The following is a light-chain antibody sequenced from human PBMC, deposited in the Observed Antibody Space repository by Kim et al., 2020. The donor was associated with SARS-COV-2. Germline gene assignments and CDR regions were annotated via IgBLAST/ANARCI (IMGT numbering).Light chain of an antibody. CDR1: SSDVGGYNL. CDR3: CSYAHTTTSVL. CDR2: EVT. Sequence: QSALTQPASVSGSPGQSITISCTGTSSDVGGYNLVSWYQQHPGTAPKLIIFEVTKRPSGVSPRFSASKSGNTASLTISGLQAEDEADYFCCSYAHTTTSVLFGGGTQLTVL. J-gene: IGLJ2*01. V-gene: IGLV2-23*02.